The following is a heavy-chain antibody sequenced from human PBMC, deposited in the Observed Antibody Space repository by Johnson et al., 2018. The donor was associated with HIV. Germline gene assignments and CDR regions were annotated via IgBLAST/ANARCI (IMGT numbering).Heavy chain of an antibody. D-gene: IGHD1-26*01. CDR1: GFTFGDYA. Sequence: QVQLVESGGGLVQPGRSLRLSCTASGFTFGDYAMSWFRQAPGKGLEWVAFISYDGSDKYYADSVRGRFTISRDNSKNTLCLQMNSLRAEETAVYYCAKEGGRRRGSNSRDAFDIWGQGTMVTVSS. CDR3: AKEGGRRRGSNSRDAFDI. V-gene: IGHV3-30*07. J-gene: IGHJ3*02. CDR2: ISYDGSDK.